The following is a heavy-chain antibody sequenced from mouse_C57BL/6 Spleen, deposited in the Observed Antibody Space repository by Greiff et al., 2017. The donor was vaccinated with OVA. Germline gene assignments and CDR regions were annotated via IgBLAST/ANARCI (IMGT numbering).Heavy chain of an antibody. J-gene: IGHJ4*01. CDR1: GYAFSSSW. D-gene: IGHD2-10*01. Sequence: QVQLKESGPELVKPGASVKISCKASGYAFSSSWMNWVKQRPGKGLEWIGRIYPGDGDTNYNGKFKGKATLTADKSSSTAYMQLSSLTSEDSAVYFCASYYVNSYAMDYWGQGTSVTVSS. CDR3: ASYYVNSYAMDY. V-gene: IGHV1-82*01. CDR2: IYPGDGDT.